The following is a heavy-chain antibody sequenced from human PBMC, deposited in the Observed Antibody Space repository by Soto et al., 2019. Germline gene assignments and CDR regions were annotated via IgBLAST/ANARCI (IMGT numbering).Heavy chain of an antibody. D-gene: IGHD3-22*01. CDR1: GFNFIDHY. Sequence: GPQRHSYRASGFNFIDHYMDWVRKAPGKGLEWVGRTRNKANSYTTEYAASVKGRFTISRDDSKNSLYLQMNSLKTEDTAVYYCARTFTMIVVVDFDYWGQGTLVPGFS. CDR2: TRNKANSYTT. J-gene: IGHJ4*02. V-gene: IGHV3-72*01. CDR3: ARTFTMIVVVDFDY.